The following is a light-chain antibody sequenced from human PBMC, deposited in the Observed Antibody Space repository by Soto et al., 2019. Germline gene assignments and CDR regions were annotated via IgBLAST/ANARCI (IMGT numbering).Light chain of an antibody. Sequence: EIVLTQSPASLSLSPGERATLSCRASQSVSSYLAWYQQKPGQAPRLLIYDASNRATGIPARFSGSWSGTDFTLTISSLEAEDFAFYYWQQRSNWPPTFGQGTKLEIK. J-gene: IGKJ2*01. V-gene: IGKV3-11*01. CDR3: QQRSNWPPT. CDR1: QSVSSY. CDR2: DAS.